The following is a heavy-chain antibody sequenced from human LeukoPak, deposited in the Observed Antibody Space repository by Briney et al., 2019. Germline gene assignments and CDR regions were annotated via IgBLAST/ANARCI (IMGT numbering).Heavy chain of an antibody. CDR3: ARDFRVKGDSEYFQH. CDR2: MNPNSGNT. V-gene: IGHV1-8*01. D-gene: IGHD2-21*02. CDR1: GYAFTSYD. Sequence: GSVKVSCKASGYAFTSYDINWVRQATGQGLEWMGWMNPNSGNTGYAQKFQGRVTMTRNTSISTAYMELNSLRAEDTAVYYCARDFRVKGDSEYFQHWGQGTLVTVSS. J-gene: IGHJ1*01.